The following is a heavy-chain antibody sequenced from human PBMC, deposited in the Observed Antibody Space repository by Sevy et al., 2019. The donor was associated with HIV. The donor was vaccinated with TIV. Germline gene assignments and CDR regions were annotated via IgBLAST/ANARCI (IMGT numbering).Heavy chain of an antibody. V-gene: IGHV1-69*13. Sequence: ASVKVSCKTSGGTFSSYAIGWVRQAPGQGLEWMGGIILIFGTANYAQKFQGRVTITEDESTSTAYMDLSSLRSEDTAVYYCARGSGSKTWFDPWGQGTLVTVSS. CDR1: GGTFSSYA. D-gene: IGHD5-12*01. J-gene: IGHJ5*02. CDR3: ARGSGSKTWFDP. CDR2: IILIFGTA.